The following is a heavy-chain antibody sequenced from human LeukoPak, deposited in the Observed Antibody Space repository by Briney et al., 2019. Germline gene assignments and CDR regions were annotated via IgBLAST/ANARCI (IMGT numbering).Heavy chain of an antibody. CDR1: GFTFSSYA. CDR2: IYSNGGRT. V-gene: IGHV3-23*05. CDR3: ARFGGSYYEDY. Sequence: GGSLRLSCAASGFTFSSYAMSWVRQAPGKGLEWVSVIYSNGGRTTYADSVKGRFIISRDNSKNTLNLQMNSLRDEDTAVYYCARFGGSYYEDYWGQGTLVTVSS. J-gene: IGHJ4*02. D-gene: IGHD1-26*01.